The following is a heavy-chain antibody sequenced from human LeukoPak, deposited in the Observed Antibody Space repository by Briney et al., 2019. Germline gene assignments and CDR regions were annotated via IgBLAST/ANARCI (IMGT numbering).Heavy chain of an antibody. J-gene: IGHJ3*01. CDR2: IYSTGYT. CDR3: ARDLTFGFNSADAFDV. D-gene: IGHD3-16*01. V-gene: IGHV4-4*07. Sequence: SETLSLTCTASGDSIGGFYWSWIRQPAGKGLEWIGRIYSTGYTYYSPSLKSRAILSVDTSKNQFSLKLTSVTAADTAVYYCARDLTFGFNSADAFDVWGQGTMVTVSS. CDR1: GDSIGGFY.